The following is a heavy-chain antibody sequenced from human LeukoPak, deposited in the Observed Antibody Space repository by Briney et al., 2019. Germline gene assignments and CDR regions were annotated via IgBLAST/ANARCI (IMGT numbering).Heavy chain of an antibody. D-gene: IGHD6-13*01. J-gene: IGHJ4*02. CDR1: GFTFSNAW. CDR3: TTDGSMIAAAATGY. Sequence: GGSLRLSCAASGFTFSNAWMDWDRQAPGKGLEWVGRIKSKTDGETTDYTAPVKGRFSISRDDSKNTLYLQMNSLKNEDTAVYYCTTDGSMIAAAATGYWGQGTLVTVSS. CDR2: IKSKTDGETT. V-gene: IGHV3-15*07.